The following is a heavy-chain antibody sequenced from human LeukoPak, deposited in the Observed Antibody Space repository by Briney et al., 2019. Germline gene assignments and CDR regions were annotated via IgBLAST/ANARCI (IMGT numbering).Heavy chain of an antibody. V-gene: IGHV3-21*01. CDR1: GFTFSSYS. D-gene: IGHD3-9*01. Sequence: GGSLRLSCAASGFTFSSYSMNWVRQAPGKGLEWVSSISSSSSYIYYADSVKGRFTISRDNAKNSLYLQMNSLRAEDTAVYYCARGSILTGWNSFDPWAQGTLVTVSS. J-gene: IGHJ5*02. CDR2: ISSSSSYI. CDR3: ARGSILTGWNSFDP.